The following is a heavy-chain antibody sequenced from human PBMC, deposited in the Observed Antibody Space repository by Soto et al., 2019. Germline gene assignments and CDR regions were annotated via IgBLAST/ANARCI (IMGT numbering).Heavy chain of an antibody. CDR2: ISSSSSTI. J-gene: IGHJ6*03. V-gene: IGHV3-48*01. CDR3: ARDLLWFDKYYYYMDV. CDR1: GFTFSSYS. D-gene: IGHD3-10*01. Sequence: GGSLRLSCAASGFTFSSYSMNWVRQAPGKGLEWVSYISSSSSTIYYADSVKGRFTISRDNAKNSLYLQMNSLRAEDTAVYYCARDLLWFDKYYYYMDVWGKGTMVTVSS.